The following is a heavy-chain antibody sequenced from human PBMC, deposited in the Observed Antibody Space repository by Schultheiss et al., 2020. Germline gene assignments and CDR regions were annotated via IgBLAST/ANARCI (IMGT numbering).Heavy chain of an antibody. V-gene: IGHV3-43*01. D-gene: IGHD6-19*01. CDR2: ISWDGGST. J-gene: IGHJ4*02. CDR1: GFTFDDYT. CDR3: AKDPSSSGWYARWLDY. Sequence: GGSLRLSCAASGFTFDDYTMHWVRQAPGKGLEWVSLISWDGGSTYYADSVKGRFTISRDNSKNTLYLQMNSLRAEDTAVYYCAKDPSSSGWYARWLDYWGQGTLVTVSS.